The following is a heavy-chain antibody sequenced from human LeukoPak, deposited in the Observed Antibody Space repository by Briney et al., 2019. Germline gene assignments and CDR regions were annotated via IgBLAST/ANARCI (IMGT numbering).Heavy chain of an antibody. CDR3: ARDTTTLLAFDY. J-gene: IGHJ4*02. V-gene: IGHV3-33*01. CDR1: GFIFSRYG. D-gene: IGHD1-14*01. Sequence: GRSLRLSCAASGFIFSRYGMHWVRQAPGKGLEWVAVIWHDGSNNDYGDSVKGRFTISGDNSKNTLYLQMNSLRAEDTAVYYCARDTTTLLAFDYWGQGTPVTVSS. CDR2: IWHDGSNN.